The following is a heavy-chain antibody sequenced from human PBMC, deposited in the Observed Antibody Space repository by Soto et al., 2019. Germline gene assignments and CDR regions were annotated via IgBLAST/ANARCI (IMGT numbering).Heavy chain of an antibody. J-gene: IGHJ4*02. D-gene: IGHD5-12*01. V-gene: IGHV1-69*06. CDR3: ASPGGDGYNSAYFGY. Sequence: KRSWKTSGDTISRYAISWVRQAPGQGLEWMGGIIPIFGTANYAQKFQGRVTITADKSTSTAYMELSSLRSEDTAVYYCASPGGDGYNSAYFGYWGQGTLVTVSS. CDR1: GDTISRYA. CDR2: IIPIFGTA.